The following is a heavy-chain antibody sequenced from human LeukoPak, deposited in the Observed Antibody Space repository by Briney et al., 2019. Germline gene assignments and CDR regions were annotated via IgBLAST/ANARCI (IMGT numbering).Heavy chain of an antibody. Sequence: GGSLRLSCAASGFTFSTYGMSWVRQAPGKGLEWVSSISNSGGSTSYADSVKGRFTISRDNSKNTLYLQMHSLRAEDTALYYCAKSPGAVTLFDYWGQGTLVTVSS. V-gene: IGHV3-23*01. CDR2: ISNSGGST. J-gene: IGHJ4*02. CDR3: AKSPGAVTLFDY. CDR1: GFTFSTYG. D-gene: IGHD4-17*01.